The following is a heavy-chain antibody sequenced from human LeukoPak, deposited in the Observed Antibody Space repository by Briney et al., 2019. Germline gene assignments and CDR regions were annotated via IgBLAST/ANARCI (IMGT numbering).Heavy chain of an antibody. CDR2: IYSDATT. Sequence: GGSLRLSCAASGFTVSTNYVSWVRQAPGKGLEWVSIIYSDATTSYADSVRGRFTISRDNSKNTAYLQMNSPSGDDTAVYFCARMLGGGYTGLFDSWGQGTLVTVSS. V-gene: IGHV3-53*01. D-gene: IGHD3-10*02. J-gene: IGHJ4*02. CDR3: ARMLGGGYTGLFDS. CDR1: GFTVSTNY.